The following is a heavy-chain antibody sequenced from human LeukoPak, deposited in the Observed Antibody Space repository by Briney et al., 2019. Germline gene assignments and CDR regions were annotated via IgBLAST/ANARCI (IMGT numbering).Heavy chain of an antibody. J-gene: IGHJ4*02. V-gene: IGHV1-2*02. CDR1: GYTFTGYY. CDR3: ARQPLGVLISSAAVTDY. D-gene: IGHD2-8*01. CDR2: INPNSGGT. Sequence: ASVKVSCKASGYTFTGYYMHWVRRAPGQGLEWMGWINPNSGGTNYAQKFQGRVTMTRDTSISTAYMELRSLRSDDTAVYYCARQPLGVLISSAAVTDYWGQGTLVTVSS.